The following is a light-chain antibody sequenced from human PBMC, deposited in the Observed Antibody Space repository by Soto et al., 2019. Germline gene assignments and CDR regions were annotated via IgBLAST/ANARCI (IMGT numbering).Light chain of an antibody. Sequence: EILLTQSPGTLSLSAGERATLSCRASQSLSNNYLAWYQQRPGQAPRLLIYVASTRATGIPDRFSGSGSGTDFTLAISSLQPEDFATYYCQQSSSTPQTFGGGTRVEIK. CDR1: QSLSNNY. CDR2: VAS. J-gene: IGKJ4*01. CDR3: QQSSSTPQT. V-gene: IGKV3-20*01.